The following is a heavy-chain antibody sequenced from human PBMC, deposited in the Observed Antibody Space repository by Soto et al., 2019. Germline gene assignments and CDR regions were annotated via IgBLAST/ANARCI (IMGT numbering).Heavy chain of an antibody. D-gene: IGHD4-4*01. CDR1: GLTFSSYS. J-gene: IGHJ6*02. CDR3: VTRLQSILYYGMDV. V-gene: IGHV3-48*02. CDR2: ISSSSSTI. Sequence: GRSLRLSCAASGLTFSSYSMNWVRQAPGKGLEWVSYISSSSSTIYYADSVKGRFTISRDNAKNSLYLQMNSLRDEDTAVYYCVTRLQSILYYGMDVWGQGTTVTVSS.